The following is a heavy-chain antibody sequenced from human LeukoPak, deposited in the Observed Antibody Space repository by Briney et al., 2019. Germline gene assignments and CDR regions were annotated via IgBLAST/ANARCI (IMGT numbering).Heavy chain of an antibody. V-gene: IGHV4-34*01. CDR1: GGSFSGYY. CDR2: INHSGST. Sequence: SETLSLTCAVYGGSFSGYYWSWIRQPPGKGLEWIGEINHSGSTNYNPSLKSRVTISVDTSKNQFSLKLSSVTAADTAVYYCARRAYYGSGRPIRFDPWGQGTLVTVSS. CDR3: ARRAYYGSGRPIRFDP. J-gene: IGHJ5*02. D-gene: IGHD3-10*01.